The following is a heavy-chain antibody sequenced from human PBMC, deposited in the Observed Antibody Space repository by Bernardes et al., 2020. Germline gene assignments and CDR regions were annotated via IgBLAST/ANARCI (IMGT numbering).Heavy chain of an antibody. J-gene: IGHJ4*02. CDR1: GYTFTGYY. V-gene: IGHV1-2*05. CDR2: INPNSGGT. CDR3: ARGSSSWSGAIDY. Sequence: ASVKVSCKASGYTFTGYYMHWVRQAPGQGLEWMGRINPNSGGTNYAQKFQGRVTMTRDTSISTAYMELSRLRSDDTVVYYCARGSSSWSGAIDYWGQGTLVTVSS. D-gene: IGHD6-13*01.